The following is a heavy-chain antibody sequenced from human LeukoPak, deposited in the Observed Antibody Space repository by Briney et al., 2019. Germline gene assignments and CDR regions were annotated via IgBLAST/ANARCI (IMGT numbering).Heavy chain of an antibody. CDR3: AKDAATYYYGSGSWH. Sequence: GASVKVSCKASGYTFTGYYMHWVRQAPGQGLEWMGWINPNSGGTNYAQKFQGRVTMTRDTSISTAYMELSRLRSDDTAVYYCAKDAATYYYGSGSWHWGQGTLVTVSS. J-gene: IGHJ4*02. CDR1: GYTFTGYY. D-gene: IGHD3-10*01. V-gene: IGHV1-2*02. CDR2: INPNSGGT.